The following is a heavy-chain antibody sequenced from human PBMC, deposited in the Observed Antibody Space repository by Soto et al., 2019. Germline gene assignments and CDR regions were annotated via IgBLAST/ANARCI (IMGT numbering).Heavy chain of an antibody. CDR3: ARYTSAWYLDY. Sequence: SQTLSLTCAISGDSVSSNSAAWNWLRQSPSRGLEWLGRTYYRSKWYSDYAVSVRSRIIINPDTSKNQFPLQLDSVTPEDTAVYYCARYTSAWYLDYWGQGTLVTVSS. D-gene: IGHD6-19*01. V-gene: IGHV6-1*01. CDR1: GDSVSSNSAA. J-gene: IGHJ4*02. CDR2: TYYRSKWYS.